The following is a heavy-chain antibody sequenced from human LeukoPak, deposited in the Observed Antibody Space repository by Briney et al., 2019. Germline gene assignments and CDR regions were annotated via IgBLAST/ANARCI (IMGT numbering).Heavy chain of an antibody. CDR2: INHSGST. CDR3: ARGRKDWLLRNNWFDP. D-gene: IGHD3/OR15-3a*01. V-gene: IGHV4-34*01. CDR1: GGSFSGYY. Sequence: SETLSLTCAVYGGSFSGYYWSWIRQPPGKGLEWIGEINHSGSTNYNPSLKSRVTISVDTSKNQFSLKLSSVTAADTAVYYWARGRKDWLLRNNWFDPWGQGTLVTVSS. J-gene: IGHJ5*02.